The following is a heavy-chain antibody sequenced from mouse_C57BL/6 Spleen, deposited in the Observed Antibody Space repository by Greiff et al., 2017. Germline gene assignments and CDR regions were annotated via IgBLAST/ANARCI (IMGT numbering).Heavy chain of an antibody. CDR3: ARELSNYGFAY. CDR2: IYPGDGDT. Sequence: VKLMESGPELVKPGASVKISCKASGYAFSSSWMNWVKQRPGKGLEWIGRIYPGDGDTNYNGKFKGKATLTADKSSSTAYMQLSSLTSEDSAVYFCARELSNYGFAYWGPGALVTVSA. J-gene: IGHJ3*01. CDR1: GYAFSSSW. V-gene: IGHV1-82*01. D-gene: IGHD2-5*01.